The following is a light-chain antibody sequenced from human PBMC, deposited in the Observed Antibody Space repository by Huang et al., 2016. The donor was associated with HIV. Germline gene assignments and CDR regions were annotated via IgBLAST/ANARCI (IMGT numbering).Light chain of an antibody. CDR3: QQYYTYPRGT. CDR1: QYISNY. J-gene: IGKJ1*01. V-gene: IGKV1-8*01. CDR2: SAS. Sequence: AIRITQSPSSLSASAGDRVTITCRASQYISNYLAWYQQEPGKAPKLLIYSASTLQSGFPSRFSGSGSGTDFTLTIDSLQSEDFATYYCQQYYTYPRGTFGQGTKVEIK.